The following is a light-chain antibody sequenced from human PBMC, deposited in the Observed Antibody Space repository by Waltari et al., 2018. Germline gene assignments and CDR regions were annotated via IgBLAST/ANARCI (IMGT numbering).Light chain of an antibody. CDR2: SNN. CDR1: RSNIGGNA. Sequence: QSLLTQPPSASGTPGQRVTISCSGSRSNIGGNAVSWYQQLPGTAPKLLIHSNNQRPSGVPDRFSCSKSGTSASLAISGLQSADEADYYCAAWDDSLNGHVVFGGGTKLTVL. J-gene: IGLJ2*01. CDR3: AAWDDSLNGHVV. V-gene: IGLV1-44*01.